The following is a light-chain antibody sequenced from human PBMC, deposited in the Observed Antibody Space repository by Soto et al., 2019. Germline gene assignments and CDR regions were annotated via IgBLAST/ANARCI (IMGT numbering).Light chain of an antibody. CDR2: GAS. V-gene: IGKV3-20*01. CDR1: QSVSSSSY. CDR3: HQYGSSPSYT. J-gene: IGKJ2*01. Sequence: EIVLTQSPGTLSLSPGERATLSGRASQSVSSSSYLAWYQQKPGQAPRLLIYGASSRATGIPDRFSGSGSGTDFTLTISRLEPEDFAVYYCHQYGSSPSYTFGQGTKLEIK.